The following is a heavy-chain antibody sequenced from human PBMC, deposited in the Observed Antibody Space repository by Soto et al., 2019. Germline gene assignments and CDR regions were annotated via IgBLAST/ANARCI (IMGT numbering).Heavy chain of an antibody. V-gene: IGHV3-20*04. Sequence: EVQLVESGGGVVRPGGSLRLSCAASGFTFEDHGMTWVRQVPGKGLEWVAEINWSGSSTSYADSVKGRFTISRDNANNSLYLQMNSLRAEDTALYFCARDGGVAVAVDASDIWGQGTMVTVSS. CDR2: INWSGSST. D-gene: IGHD6-19*01. J-gene: IGHJ3*02. CDR1: GFTFEDHG. CDR3: ARDGGVAVAVDASDI.